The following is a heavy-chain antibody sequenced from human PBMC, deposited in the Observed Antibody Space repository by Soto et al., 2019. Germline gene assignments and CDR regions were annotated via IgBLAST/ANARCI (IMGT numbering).Heavy chain of an antibody. CDR2: IFPSDSDT. V-gene: IGHV5-51*01. CDR1: GYKFTCSC. Sequence: PGASLQISGRPSGYKFTCSCIALVRQMPGKGLDWMRIIFPSDSDTTYSASFQGQVTISDDTSTSTVLLHWATLKASDTDVYFCATKDKSGYFNGFAPWGQGTLVTVSS. J-gene: IGHJ5*02. D-gene: IGHD3-22*01. CDR3: ATKDKSGYFNGFAP.